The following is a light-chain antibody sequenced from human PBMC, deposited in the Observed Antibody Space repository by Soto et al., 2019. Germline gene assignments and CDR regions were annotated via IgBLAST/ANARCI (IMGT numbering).Light chain of an antibody. CDR3: QQDNNWPWT. Sequence: EIVLTQSPGTLSLSPGEGATLSCRASQSVSSSYLAWYQQKPGQAPRLLIHGASTRATGFPARFSGSGSGTDFTLTISSLQSEDFAVYYCQQDNNWPWTFGQGTKVDIK. CDR1: QSVSSSY. CDR2: GAS. J-gene: IGKJ1*01. V-gene: IGKV3-15*01.